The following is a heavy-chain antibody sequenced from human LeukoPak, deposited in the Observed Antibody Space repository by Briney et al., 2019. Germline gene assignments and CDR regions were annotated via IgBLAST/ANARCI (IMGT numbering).Heavy chain of an antibody. D-gene: IGHD6-25*01. CDR3: ARGPPRLNWFDP. Sequence: ASVKVSCKASGYTFTSYAMHWVRQAPGQRLEWMGWINGGNGNTKYSQKLQGRVTITRDTSASTAYMELRSLRSVDTAVFYCARGPPRLNWFDPWGQGTLVTVSS. CDR2: INGGNGNT. CDR1: GYTFTSYA. J-gene: IGHJ5*02. V-gene: IGHV1-3*01.